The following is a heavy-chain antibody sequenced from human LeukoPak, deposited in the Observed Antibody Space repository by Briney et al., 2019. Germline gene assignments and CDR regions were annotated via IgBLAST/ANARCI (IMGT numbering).Heavy chain of an antibody. CDR3: ARSSAYYNEADM. CDR1: GYTFTCYA. D-gene: IGHD3-9*01. Sequence: ASVKVSCKASGYTFTCYAISWVRQAPGQGLEWMGIINPSGGSTTYAQKFQGRLTMTSDTSTSTVYMELSSLRSEDTAVYYCARSSAYYNEADMWGQGTMVTVSS. V-gene: IGHV1-46*01. J-gene: IGHJ3*02. CDR2: INPSGGST.